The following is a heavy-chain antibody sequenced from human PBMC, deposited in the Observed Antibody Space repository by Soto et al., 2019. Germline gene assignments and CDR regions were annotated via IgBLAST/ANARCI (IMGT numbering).Heavy chain of an antibody. J-gene: IGHJ4*02. CDR3: ATSPEYSYDSRGSGRGY. D-gene: IGHD3-22*01. CDR1: GYTFTSYD. V-gene: IGHV1-8*01. Sequence: QVQLVQSGAEVKKPGASVKVSCKASGYTFTSYDINWVRQATGQGLEWMGWKNPNGGNTGYAQKFQGRVTMTRNTSISTAYMELSSLRSEDTAVYYCATSPEYSYDSRGSGRGYWGQGTLVTVSS. CDR2: KNPNGGNT.